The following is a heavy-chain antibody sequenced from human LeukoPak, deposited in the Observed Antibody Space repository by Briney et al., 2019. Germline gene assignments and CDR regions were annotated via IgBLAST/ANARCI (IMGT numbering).Heavy chain of an antibody. CDR2: ISSSSSYI. CDR1: GFTFSSYS. J-gene: IGHJ4*02. Sequence: GGSLRLSCAASGFTFSSYSMNWVRQAPGKGLEWVSSISSSSSYIYYADSVKGRFTISRDNTKNSLYLQMNSLRAEDTAVYYCARGNLFGPFDYGGKETLVPVSS. CDR3: ARGNLFGPFDY. D-gene: IGHD3-16*01. V-gene: IGHV3-21*01.